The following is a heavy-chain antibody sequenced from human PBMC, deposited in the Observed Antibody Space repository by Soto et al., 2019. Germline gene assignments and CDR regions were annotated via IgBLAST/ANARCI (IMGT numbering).Heavy chain of an antibody. CDR2: VSIGGST. D-gene: IGHD2-15*01. CDR1: GFTFSSYA. V-gene: IGHV3-23*01. J-gene: IGHJ4*02. CDR3: AKLRGAGGHFDY. Sequence: DVQLLESGGGLVQPEVSLRLSCAASGFTFSSYAMGWVRQGPGKGLEWVAGVSIGGSTHYADSVRGRFTISRDSSKKTLSLQMNSLTAEDTAVYFCAKLRGAGGHFDYWGQGALVTVSS.